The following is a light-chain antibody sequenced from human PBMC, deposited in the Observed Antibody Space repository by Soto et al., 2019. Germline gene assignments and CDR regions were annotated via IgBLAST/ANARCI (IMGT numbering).Light chain of an antibody. Sequence: DIQMTQSPSTLSATAGDRVTITCRASQSISSWLAWYQHKPGKAPKLLIYDASNLDSGVPSRFSGSGSGTEFTLTITSLQPDDVATYYCQQYKSYSLTFGGGTKVDIK. CDR2: DAS. J-gene: IGKJ4*01. CDR3: QQYKSYSLT. V-gene: IGKV1-5*01. CDR1: QSISSW.